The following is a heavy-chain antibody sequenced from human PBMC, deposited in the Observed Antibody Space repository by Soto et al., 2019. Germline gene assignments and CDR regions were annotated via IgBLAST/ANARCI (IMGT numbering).Heavy chain of an antibody. D-gene: IGHD3-10*01. CDR2: IWNDGIKK. CDR1: GFTFSDHA. J-gene: IGHJ6*02. V-gene: IGHV3-33*01. Sequence: QVHLVESGGGVVQPGTSLRLSCAASGFTFSDHAMYWVRQAPGQGPEWVADIWNDGIKKFYAESVKGRLTISRDNSEIILYVQINDLRVEDRGVYDCARDTGRWIPRRGRVYGIDVWGQGTTFTVS. CDR3: ARDTGRWIPRRGRVYGIDV.